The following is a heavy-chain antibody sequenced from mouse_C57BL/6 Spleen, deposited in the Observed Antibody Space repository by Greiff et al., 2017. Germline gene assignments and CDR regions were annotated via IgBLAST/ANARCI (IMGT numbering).Heavy chain of an antibody. CDR3: ASDDRSFAY. Sequence: QVQLQQPGAELVKPGASVKLSCKASGYTFTSYWMHWVKQGPGRGLGWIGRIDPNSGGTKYNEKFKSKATLTVDTPSSTAYMQLSSLTSEDSAVYYCASDDRSFAYWGQGTLVTVSA. D-gene: IGHD2-12*01. J-gene: IGHJ3*01. CDR2: IDPNSGGT. V-gene: IGHV1-72*01. CDR1: GYTFTSYW.